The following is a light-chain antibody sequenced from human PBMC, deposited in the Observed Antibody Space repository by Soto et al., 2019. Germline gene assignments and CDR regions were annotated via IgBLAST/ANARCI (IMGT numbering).Light chain of an antibody. J-gene: IGKJ2*01. Sequence: DVVMTQSPLSLPVTLGQPASISCRSSQSLVYSDGNTYLNWFQQRPGQSPRRLIYKVSNRDSGVPDRFSGSGSATDFTLKISRVEAEDVGVYYCMHGTHWPPYTFGQGTKLEIK. V-gene: IGKV2-30*01. CDR1: QSLVYSDGNTY. CDR2: KVS. CDR3: MHGTHWPPYT.